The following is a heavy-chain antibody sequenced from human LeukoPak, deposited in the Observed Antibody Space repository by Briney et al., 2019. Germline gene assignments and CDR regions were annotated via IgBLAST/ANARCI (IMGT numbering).Heavy chain of an antibody. J-gene: IGHJ4*02. CDR3: ARGRDYYGSGDFDY. D-gene: IGHD3-10*01. CDR2: INRSGST. V-gene: IGHV4-34*01. CDR1: GGSFSGYY. Sequence: PSETLSLTCAVYGGSFSGYYWSWIRQPPGKGLEWIGEINRSGSTNYNPSLKSRVTISVDTSKNQFSLKLSSVTAADTAVYYCARGRDYYGSGDFDYWGQGTLVTVSS.